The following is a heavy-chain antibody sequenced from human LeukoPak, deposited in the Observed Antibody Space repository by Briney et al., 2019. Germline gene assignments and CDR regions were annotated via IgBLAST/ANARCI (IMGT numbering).Heavy chain of an antibody. Sequence: ASVKVSCKASGGTFNSSGISWVRQAPGQGLEWMGGIISFFGAAHYIQKFQGRLTITADESTSTAYMELSSLTSEDTAVYYCTRDPSVDYDLLSHWFDPWGQGTLVAVSS. CDR2: IISFFGAA. CDR1: GGTFNSSG. V-gene: IGHV1-69*13. D-gene: IGHD3-9*01. CDR3: TRDPSVDYDLLSHWFDP. J-gene: IGHJ5*02.